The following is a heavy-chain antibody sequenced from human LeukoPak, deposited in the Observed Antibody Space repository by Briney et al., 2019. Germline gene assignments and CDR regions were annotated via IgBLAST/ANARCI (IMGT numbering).Heavy chain of an antibody. CDR1: GYSFTSYW. Sequence: GESLKISCKGSGYSFTSYWIGWVRQMPGKGLEWMGIIYPGDSDTRYSPSFQGQVTISADKSISTAYLQWSSLKASDTAMYYCARGDSSSWYEGFFDYWGQGTLVTVSS. J-gene: IGHJ4*02. CDR3: ARGDSSSWYEGFFDY. CDR2: IYPGDSDT. V-gene: IGHV5-51*01. D-gene: IGHD6-13*01.